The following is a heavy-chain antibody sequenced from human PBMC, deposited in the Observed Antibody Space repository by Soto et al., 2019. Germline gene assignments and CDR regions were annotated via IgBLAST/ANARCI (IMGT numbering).Heavy chain of an antibody. D-gene: IGHD5-18*01. CDR1: GFTFRSYS. V-gene: IGHV3-48*01. J-gene: IGHJ6*02. CDR2: ISSSNRTI. Sequence: QPGGSLRLSCAASGFTFRSYSMNCVRQAPGKGLEWVSYISSSNRTINYADSVKGRFIISRDNAKNSLYLQMNSLRAEDTAVYYCARGGIQLLYYGMDVWGQGTTVTVSS. CDR3: ARGGIQLLYYGMDV.